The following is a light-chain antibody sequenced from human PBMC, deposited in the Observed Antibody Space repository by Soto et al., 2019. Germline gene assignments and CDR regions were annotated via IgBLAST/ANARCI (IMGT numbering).Light chain of an antibody. V-gene: IGLV2-14*01. Sequence: QSVLTQPASVSGSPGQSLTISCTGTSSDVGGYNYVSWYQQHPGKAPKVMIFDVSNRPSGASDRFSGSKSGNTASLTISGLQAEDEADYYCSSYTSSSTYVFGTGTKVTVL. CDR2: DVS. CDR1: SSDVGGYNY. J-gene: IGLJ1*01. CDR3: SSYTSSSTYV.